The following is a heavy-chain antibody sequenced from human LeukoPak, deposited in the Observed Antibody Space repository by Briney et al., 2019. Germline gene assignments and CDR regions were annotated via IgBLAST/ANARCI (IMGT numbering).Heavy chain of an antibody. D-gene: IGHD6-13*01. V-gene: IGHV3-21*01. CDR3: ARDAAAGFDY. J-gene: IGHJ4*02. CDR1: GFTFSSYS. CDR2: ISSSSSYI. Sequence: GGSLRLSCAASGFTFSSYSMNWVRQAPGKGLEWVSSISSSSSYIYYADSVKGRFTISRDNAKNSPYLQMNSLRAEDTAVYYCARDAAAGFDYWGQGTLVTVSS.